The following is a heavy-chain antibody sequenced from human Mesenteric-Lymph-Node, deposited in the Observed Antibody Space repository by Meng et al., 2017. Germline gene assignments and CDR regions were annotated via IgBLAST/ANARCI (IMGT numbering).Heavy chain of an antibody. CDR1: GYTLTAVS. Sequence: ASVKVSCKVSGYTLTAVSIHWVRQAPEKGLEWMGCFDPEDGETIYALKFQGRVTMTEDTSTGTAYLELSSLRSEYTAVYYCATAKPHRYSGYDYSYYYDGLDVWGQGTTVTVSS. V-gene: IGHV1-24*01. J-gene: IGHJ6*02. CDR2: FDPEDGET. CDR3: ATAKPHRYSGYDYSYYYDGLDV. D-gene: IGHD5-12*01.